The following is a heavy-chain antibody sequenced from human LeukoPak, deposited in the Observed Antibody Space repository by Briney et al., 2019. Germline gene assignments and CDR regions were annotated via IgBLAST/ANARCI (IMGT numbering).Heavy chain of an antibody. D-gene: IGHD6-13*01. CDR2: ISAYNGNT. CDR1: GYTFTSYG. J-gene: IGHJ5*02. Sequence: ASVKVSCKASGYTFTSYGISWVRQAPGQGLEWMGWISAYNGNTNYAQKLQGRVTMTTDTSTSTAYMGLRSLRSDDTAVYYCARGSAAGTGRRDWFDPWGQGTLVTVSS. V-gene: IGHV1-18*01. CDR3: ARGSAAGTGRRDWFDP.